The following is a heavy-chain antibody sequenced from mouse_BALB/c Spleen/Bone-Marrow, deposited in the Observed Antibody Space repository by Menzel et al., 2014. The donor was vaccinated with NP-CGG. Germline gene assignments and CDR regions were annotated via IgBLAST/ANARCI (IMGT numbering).Heavy chain of an antibody. J-gene: IGHJ2*01. Sequence: QVQLKQSGAELVRPGSSVKISCKASGYAFSSYWMNWVKQTPGQGLEWIGQIYPGDSDTDYNGKFTGKATLTADKSSNTAYMQLTSLTSEDSAVYYCARGGISVDYWGQGTTLTVSS. CDR1: GYAFSSYW. CDR2: IYPGDSDT. CDR3: ARGGISVDY. V-gene: IGHV1-80*01.